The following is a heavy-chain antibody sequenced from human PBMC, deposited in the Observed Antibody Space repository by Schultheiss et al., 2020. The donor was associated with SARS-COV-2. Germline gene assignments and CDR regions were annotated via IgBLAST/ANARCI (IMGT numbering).Heavy chain of an antibody. D-gene: IGHD6-13*01. V-gene: IGHV1-3*01. CDR2: INAGNGNT. CDR3: AREEVVSAADPDYYYYYMDV. CDR1: GYTFTSYA. J-gene: IGHJ6*03. Sequence: ASVKVSCKASGYTFTSYAMHWVRQAPGQRLEWMGWINAGNGNTKYSQKFQGRVTITRDTSASTAYMELSSLRSEDTAVYYCAREEVVSAADPDYYYYYMDVWGKGTTVTVSS.